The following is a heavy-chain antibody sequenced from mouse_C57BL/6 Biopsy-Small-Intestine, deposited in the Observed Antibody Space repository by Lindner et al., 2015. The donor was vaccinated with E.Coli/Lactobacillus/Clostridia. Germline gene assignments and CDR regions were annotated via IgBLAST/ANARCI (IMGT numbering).Heavy chain of an antibody. V-gene: IGHV1-9*01. CDR1: GYTFTAYW. CDR2: ILPGSAST. J-gene: IGHJ1*03. CDR3: AIRGDGDYWYFDV. D-gene: IGHD2-13*01. Sequence: VQLQESGAELMKPGASVKLSCKATGYTFTAYWIEWVKQRPGHGLEWIGEILPGSASTDYSEKFTGKATFTADTSSNTAYMQLSSLTTEDSAIYYCAIRGDGDYWYFDVWGTGTTVTVSS.